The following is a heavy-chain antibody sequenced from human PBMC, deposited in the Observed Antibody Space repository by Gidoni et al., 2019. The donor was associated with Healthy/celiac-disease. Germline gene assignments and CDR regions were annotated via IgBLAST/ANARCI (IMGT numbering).Heavy chain of an antibody. V-gene: IGHV3-48*01. D-gene: IGHD6-19*01. CDR1: GFTFSSYS. CDR2: ISSSSSTI. CDR3: ARALGRTAVAGTLDY. Sequence: EVQLVESGGGLVQPGGSLRLSCAASGFTFSSYSMNWVRQAPGKGLEWVSYISSSSSTIYYADSVKGRFTISRDKAKNALYLQMNSLRAEDTAVYYCARALGRTAVAGTLDYWGQGTLVTVSS. J-gene: IGHJ4*02.